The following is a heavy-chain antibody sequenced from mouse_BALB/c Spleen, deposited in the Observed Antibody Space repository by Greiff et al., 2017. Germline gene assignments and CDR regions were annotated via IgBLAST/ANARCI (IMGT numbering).Heavy chain of an antibody. CDR3: AREIHYFDY. Sequence: EVKLVESGGGLVQPGGSRKLSCAASGFTFSSFGMHWVRQAPEKGLEWVAYISSGSSTIYYADTVKGRFTISRDNPKNTLFLQMTSLRSEDTAMYYCAREIHYFDYWGQGTTLTVSS. V-gene: IGHV5-17*02. CDR2: ISSGSSTI. J-gene: IGHJ2*01. CDR1: GFTFSSFG.